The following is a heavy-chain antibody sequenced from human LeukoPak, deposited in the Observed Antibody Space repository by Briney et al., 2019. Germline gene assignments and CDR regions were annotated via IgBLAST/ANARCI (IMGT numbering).Heavy chain of an antibody. CDR2: ISYDGNNK. J-gene: IGHJ4*02. V-gene: IGHV3-30-3*01. D-gene: IGHD3-10*01. CDR3: TRDQYYYASGSYSLDY. Sequence: EGSLRLSCAASGFAFSSYAMHWVRQAPGKGLEWVAIISYDGNNKYYADSVKGRFTISRDNSKNTLYLQMNSLRAEDTAVYYCTRDQYYYASGSYSLDYWGQGTLVTVSS. CDR1: GFAFSSYA.